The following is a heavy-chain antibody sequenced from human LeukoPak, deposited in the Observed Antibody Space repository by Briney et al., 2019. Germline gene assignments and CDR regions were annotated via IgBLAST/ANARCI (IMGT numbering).Heavy chain of an antibody. CDR1: GFTFSSYS. V-gene: IGHV3-48*01. CDR2: ISSSSSTI. Sequence: GGSLRLSCAASGFTFSSYSMNWVRQAPGKGLEWVSYISSSSSTISYADSVKGRFTISRDNAKNSLYLQMNSLRAEDTAVYYCARVELVATDYWGQGTLVTVSS. D-gene: IGHD1-7*01. CDR3: ARVELVATDY. J-gene: IGHJ4*02.